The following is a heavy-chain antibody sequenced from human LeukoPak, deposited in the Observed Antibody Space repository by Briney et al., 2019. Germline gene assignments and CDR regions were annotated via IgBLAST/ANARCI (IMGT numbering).Heavy chain of an antibody. CDR2: IYYSGST. D-gene: IGHD4-23*01. V-gene: IGHV4-39*01. CDR3: ARTRGVVRPYYFDY. J-gene: IGHJ4*02. CDR1: GGSISSSSYY. Sequence: PSETLSLTCTVSGGSISSSSYYWGWIRQPPGKGLEWIGSIYYSGSTYYNPSLKSRVTISVDTSKNQFSLKLSPVTAADTAVYYCARTRGVVRPYYFDYWGQGTLVTVSS.